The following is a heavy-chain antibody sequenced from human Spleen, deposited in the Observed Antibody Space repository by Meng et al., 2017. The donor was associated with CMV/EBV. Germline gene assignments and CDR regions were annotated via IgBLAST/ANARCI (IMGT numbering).Heavy chain of an antibody. CDR1: GYTFTSYA. D-gene: IGHD6-13*01. Sequence: GYTFTSYAMHWVRQAPGQRLEWMGWINTGNGNTEYSPKFQGRVTISRDTSASTAYMELSSLRSEDTAVYYCATGGIAAAGIPNWFDPWGQGALVTVSS. CDR3: ATGGIAAAGIPNWFDP. J-gene: IGHJ5*02. V-gene: IGHV1-3*04. CDR2: INTGNGNT.